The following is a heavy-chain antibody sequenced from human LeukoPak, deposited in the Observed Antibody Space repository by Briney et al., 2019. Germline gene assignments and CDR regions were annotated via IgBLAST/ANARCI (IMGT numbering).Heavy chain of an antibody. CDR2: IYTSGST. CDR3: ARENRWPAAVRYFDY. D-gene: IGHD6-13*01. J-gene: IGHJ4*02. V-gene: IGHV4-4*07. Sequence: SETLSLTCTVSGGSISSYYWSWIRQPAGRGLEWIVRIYTSGSTNYNTSLKSRVTMSVDTSKNQFSLRLSSVTAADTAVYYCARENRWPAAVRYFDYWGQGTLVTVSS. CDR1: GGSISSYY.